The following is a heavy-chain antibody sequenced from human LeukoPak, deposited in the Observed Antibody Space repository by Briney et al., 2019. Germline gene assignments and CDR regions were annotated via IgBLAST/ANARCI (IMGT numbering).Heavy chain of an antibody. CDR2: INHSGSA. Sequence: PSETLSLTCAVYGGSFSGYYWSWIRQPPGKGLEWIGEINHSGSANYNPSLKSRVTISLDTSKNQFSLKLSSVTAADTAVYYCARGQGTVTTHWGQGTLVTVSS. CDR1: GGSFSGYY. J-gene: IGHJ4*02. V-gene: IGHV4-34*01. D-gene: IGHD4-17*01. CDR3: ARGQGTVTTH.